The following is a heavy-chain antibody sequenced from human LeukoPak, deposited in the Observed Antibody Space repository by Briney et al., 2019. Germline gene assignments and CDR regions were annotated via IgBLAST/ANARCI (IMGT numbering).Heavy chain of an antibody. Sequence: GESLKISCKGSGYSFTSYWIGWVRQAPGKGLEWVSSISGGGSNTYYADSVKGRFTISRDNSKNTLYLQMNSLRAEDMAVYYCAKGGAHCTSGICYTWSDYWGQGALVTVSS. CDR2: ISGGGSNT. CDR3: AKGGAHCTSGICYTWSDY. CDR1: GYSFTSYW. J-gene: IGHJ4*02. V-gene: IGHV3-23*01. D-gene: IGHD2-8*01.